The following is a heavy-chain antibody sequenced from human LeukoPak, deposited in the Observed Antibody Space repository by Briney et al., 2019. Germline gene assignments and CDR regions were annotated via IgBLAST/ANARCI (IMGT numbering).Heavy chain of an antibody. V-gene: IGHV3-21*01. CDR2: ISSSSSYI. CDR3: ARDREDIAAADGGFDP. Sequence: GGSLRLSCAASGFTFSSYSMNWVRQAPGKGLEWVSSISSSSSYIYYADSVKGRFTISRDNAKNSLYLQMNSLRAEDTAVYYCARDREDIAAADGGFDPCGQGTLVTVSS. D-gene: IGHD6-13*01. J-gene: IGHJ5*02. CDR1: GFTFSSYS.